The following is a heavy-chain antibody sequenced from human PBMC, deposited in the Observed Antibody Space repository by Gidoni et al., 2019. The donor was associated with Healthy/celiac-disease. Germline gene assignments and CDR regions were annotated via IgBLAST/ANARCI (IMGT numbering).Heavy chain of an antibody. CDR2: ISYDGSNK. Sequence: QVQLVESGGGVVQPGRSLRLSCAASGFPFSSYAMHWVRQAPGKGLEWVAVISYDGSNKYYADSVKGRFTISRDNSKNTLDLQMNSRRAEDTAVYYCARARAFDYWGQGTLVTVSS. J-gene: IGHJ4*02. CDR3: ARARAFDY. V-gene: IGHV3-30-3*01. CDR1: GFPFSSYA.